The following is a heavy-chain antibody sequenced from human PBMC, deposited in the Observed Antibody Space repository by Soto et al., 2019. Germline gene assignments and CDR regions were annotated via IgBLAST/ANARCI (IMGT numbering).Heavy chain of an antibody. CDR2: IKSKTDGGTT. V-gene: IGHV3-15*01. D-gene: IGHD5-12*01. CDR3: LSWLRDYYYYYYYMDV. J-gene: IGHJ6*03. Sequence: GGSLRLSCAASGFTFSNAWMSWVRQAPGKGLEWVGRIKSKTDGGTTDYAAPVKGRFTISRDDSKNTLYLQMNSLKTEDTAVYYCLSWLRDYYYYYYYMDVWGKGTTVTVSS. CDR1: GFTFSNAW.